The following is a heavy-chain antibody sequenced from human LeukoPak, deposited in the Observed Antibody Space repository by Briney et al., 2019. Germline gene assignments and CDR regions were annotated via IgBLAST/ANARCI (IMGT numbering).Heavy chain of an antibody. D-gene: IGHD3-16*02. J-gene: IGHJ4*02. CDR3: ARKANRFSLGELSLLGYFDY. CDR2: IIPILGIA. Sequence: SVKVSCKASGGTFSSYAISWVRQAPGQGLEWMGRIIPILGIANYAQKFQGRVTITADKSTSTAYMELSSLRSEDTAVYYCARKANRFSLGELSLLGYFDYWGQGTLVTVSS. CDR1: GGTFSSYA. V-gene: IGHV1-69*04.